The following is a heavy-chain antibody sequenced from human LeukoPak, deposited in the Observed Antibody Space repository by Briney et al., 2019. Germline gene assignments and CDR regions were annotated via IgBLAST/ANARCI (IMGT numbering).Heavy chain of an antibody. Sequence: RGSLRLSCAPSGFTFRSYWMHWVRQAPGKGLVWVSRIDSAGSTTTYADSVKGRFTVSRDNAKNTLYLQMNSLRVEDTAVYYCAREAAATGENYSDYWGQGTLVTVSS. V-gene: IGHV3-74*03. CDR1: GFTFRSYW. J-gene: IGHJ4*02. CDR3: AREAAATGENYSDY. CDR2: IDSAGSTT. D-gene: IGHD6-13*01.